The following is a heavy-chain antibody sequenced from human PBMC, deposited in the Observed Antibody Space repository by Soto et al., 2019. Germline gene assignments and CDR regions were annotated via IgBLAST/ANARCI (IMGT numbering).Heavy chain of an antibody. J-gene: IGHJ6*02. CDR2: IYYSGST. CDR3: ARDSIAAAGTEDYYGMDV. Sequence: SETLSLTCTVSGGSISSGGYYWSWIRQHPGKGLEWIGYIYYSGSTYYNPSLKSRVTISVDTSKNQFSLKLSSVTAADTAVYYCARDSIAAAGTEDYYGMDVWGQGTTVTVPS. CDR1: GGSISSGGYY. D-gene: IGHD6-13*01. V-gene: IGHV4-31*03.